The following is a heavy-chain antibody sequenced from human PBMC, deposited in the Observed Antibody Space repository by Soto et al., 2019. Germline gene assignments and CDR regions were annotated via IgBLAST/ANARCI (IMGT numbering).Heavy chain of an antibody. Sequence: QITLKESGPTLVKPTQTLTLTCTFSGFSLSTSGVGVGWIRQPPGKALEWLALIYWDDDKRYSPSLKSRLTITKDTSKNQVVLTMTNMYPVDTATYYCAHRRDDFWSGSAFDIWGQGTMVTVSS. V-gene: IGHV2-5*02. CDR3: AHRRDDFWSGSAFDI. CDR2: IYWDDDK. J-gene: IGHJ3*02. CDR1: GFSLSTSGVG. D-gene: IGHD3-3*01.